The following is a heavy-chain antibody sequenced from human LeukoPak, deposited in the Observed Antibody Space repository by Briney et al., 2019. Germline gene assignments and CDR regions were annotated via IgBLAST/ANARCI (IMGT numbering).Heavy chain of an antibody. CDR2: IYYSGST. Sequence: SETLSLTCTVSGGSISSYYWSWIRQPPGKGLEWIGYIYYSGSTNYNPSLKSRVTISVDTSKNQFSLKLSPVTAADTAVYYCARSPVRLAAAAYLYYFDYWGQGTLVTVSS. V-gene: IGHV4-59*01. CDR1: GGSISSYY. CDR3: ARSPVRLAAAAYLYYFDY. D-gene: IGHD6-13*01. J-gene: IGHJ4*02.